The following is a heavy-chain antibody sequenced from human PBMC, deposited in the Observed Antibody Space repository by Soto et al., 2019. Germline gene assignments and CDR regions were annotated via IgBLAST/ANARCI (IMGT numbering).Heavy chain of an antibody. CDR2: ISGSGGST. D-gene: IGHD3-3*01. CDR3: AKTYYDFWSGYQAFDI. CDR1: GFTFSSYA. J-gene: IGHJ3*02. Sequence: GGSLRLSCAASGFTFSSYAMSWVRQAPGKGLEWVSAISGSGGSTYYADSVKGRFTISRDNSKNTLYLQMNSLRVEDTAVYYCAKTYYDFWSGYQAFDIWGQGTMVTVSS. V-gene: IGHV3-23*01.